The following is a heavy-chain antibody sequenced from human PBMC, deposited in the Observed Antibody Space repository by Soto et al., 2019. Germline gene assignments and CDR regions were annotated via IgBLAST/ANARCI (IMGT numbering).Heavy chain of an antibody. V-gene: IGHV4-34*01. CDR3: ARGRLLLWFGGIYYFDY. CDR1: GGSFSGYY. D-gene: IGHD3-10*01. Sequence: QVQLQQWGAGLLKPSETLSLTCAVYGGSFSGYYWSWIRQPPGKGLEWMGEINHSGSTNYNPSLKSRVTISVDTSKNQFSLKLSSVTAADTAVYYCARGRLLLWFGGIYYFDYWGQGTLVTVSS. CDR2: INHSGST. J-gene: IGHJ4*02.